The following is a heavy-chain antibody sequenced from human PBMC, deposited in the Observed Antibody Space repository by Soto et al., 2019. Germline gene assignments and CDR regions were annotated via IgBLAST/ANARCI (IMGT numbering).Heavy chain of an antibody. Sequence: SETLSLTCTVSGGSISSYYWSWIRQPPGKGLEWIGYIYYSGSTNYNPSLKSRVTISVDTSKNQFSLKLSSVTAADTAVYYCATNKGSGWYNDFDYWGQGTRVTVSS. CDR2: IYYSGST. J-gene: IGHJ4*02. CDR1: GGSISSYY. D-gene: IGHD6-19*01. V-gene: IGHV4-59*08. CDR3: ATNKGSGWYNDFDY.